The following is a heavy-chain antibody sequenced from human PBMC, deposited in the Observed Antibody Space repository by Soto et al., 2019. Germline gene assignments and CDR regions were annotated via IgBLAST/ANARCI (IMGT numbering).Heavy chain of an antibody. V-gene: IGHV6-1*01. J-gene: IGHJ4*02. CDR3: ARDHKAHGLYFDY. CDR2: TYYRSKWYN. CDR1: GDSVSTNSAT. D-gene: IGHD2-8*01. Sequence: PSETLSLTCAISGDSVSTNSATWDWIRQSPSRGLEWLGRTYYRSKWYNDYAVSVKGRITINPDTSNNQLSLQLNSVTPDDTAVYYCARDHKAHGLYFDYWGQGTLVTVSS.